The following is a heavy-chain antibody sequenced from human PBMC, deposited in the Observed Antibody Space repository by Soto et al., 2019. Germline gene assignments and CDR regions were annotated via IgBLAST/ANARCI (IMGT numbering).Heavy chain of an antibody. D-gene: IGHD3-22*01. Sequence: SVKVSCKASGGSFSNNATDWLRQAPGQGPEWLGGVLPSYGQPNYAQRFQGRVTISADEFTSTVYLHLSSLRSDDTAVYYCARGWNDYDSTYHYSDYWGQGTQVTVSS. CDR3: ARGWNDYDSTYHYSDY. J-gene: IGHJ4*02. CDR1: GGSFSNNA. CDR2: VLPSYGQP. V-gene: IGHV1-69*13.